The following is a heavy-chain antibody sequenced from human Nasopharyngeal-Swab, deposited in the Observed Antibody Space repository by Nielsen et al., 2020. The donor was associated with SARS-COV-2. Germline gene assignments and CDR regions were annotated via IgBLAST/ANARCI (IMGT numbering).Heavy chain of an antibody. CDR3: TRGSNLVVAVADY. V-gene: IGHV3-74*01. D-gene: IGHD2-15*01. CDR1: GFTFSVYW. Sequence: GESLKISCAASGFTFSVYWIHWVRQAPGKGLVYVAGINADGRDKRYADSVKGRFTISRDNAKSTAFLEMNSLSADETAVYSCTRGSNLVVAVADYWGQGTLVTVSS. CDR2: INADGRDK. J-gene: IGHJ4*02.